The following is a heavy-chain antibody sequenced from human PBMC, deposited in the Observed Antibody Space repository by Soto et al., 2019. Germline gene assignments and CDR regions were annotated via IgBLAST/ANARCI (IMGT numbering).Heavy chain of an antibody. CDR1: GFTFSSYS. Sequence: QPGGSLRLSCAASGFTFSSYSMNWVRQAPGKGLEWVSYISSSSSTIYYADSVKGRFTISRDNAKNSLYLQMNSLRDEDTAVYYCARGPIYYDILTGYYPSFDYWGQGTLVTVSS. J-gene: IGHJ4*02. CDR3: ARGPIYYDILTGYYPSFDY. D-gene: IGHD3-9*01. V-gene: IGHV3-48*02. CDR2: ISSSSSTI.